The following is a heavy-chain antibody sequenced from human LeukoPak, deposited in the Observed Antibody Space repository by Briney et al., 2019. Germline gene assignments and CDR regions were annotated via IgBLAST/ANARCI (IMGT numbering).Heavy chain of an antibody. V-gene: IGHV3-21*01. CDR1: GFTFSSYS. CDR2: ISSSSSYI. D-gene: IGHD6-13*01. J-gene: IGHJ6*03. Sequence: GGSLRLSCAASGFTFSSYSMNWVRQAPGKGLEWVSSISSSSSYIYYADSVKGRFTISRDNAKNSLYLQMNSLRAEDTAVYYCARDRSGSSWYGYYYYYMDVWGKGTTVTVSS. CDR3: ARDRSGSSWYGYYYYYMDV.